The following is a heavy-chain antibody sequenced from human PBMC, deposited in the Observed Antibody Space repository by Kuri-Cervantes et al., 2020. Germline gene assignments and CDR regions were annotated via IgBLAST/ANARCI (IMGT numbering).Heavy chain of an antibody. CDR1: GDSVSSDNAA. Sequence: LRLSCAISGDSVSSDNAAWSWIRQSPSRGLEWLGRTYYRSKWSNDYAVSVRSRIIINQDTSKNQFSLQLNSVTPEDTAVYYCARSYMKTFDIWGQGTMVTVSS. J-gene: IGHJ3*02. D-gene: IGHD5-18*01. V-gene: IGHV6-1*01. CDR3: ARSYMKTFDI. CDR2: TYYRSKWSN.